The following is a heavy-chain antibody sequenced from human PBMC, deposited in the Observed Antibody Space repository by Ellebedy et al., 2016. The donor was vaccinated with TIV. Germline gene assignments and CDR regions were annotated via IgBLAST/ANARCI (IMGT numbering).Heavy chain of an antibody. V-gene: IGHV4-4*07. J-gene: IGHJ4*02. Sequence: MPSETLSLTCTVSGGSISSYSWSWIRQPAGEGLEWIGRIFTSGSTNFNPSLKSRVTMSVDTSKTQFSLKLSYVTAADTAVYYCARDTVTANWGPLFDYWGQGTLVTVSS. CDR1: GGSISSYS. D-gene: IGHD7-27*01. CDR2: IFTSGST. CDR3: ARDTVTANWGPLFDY.